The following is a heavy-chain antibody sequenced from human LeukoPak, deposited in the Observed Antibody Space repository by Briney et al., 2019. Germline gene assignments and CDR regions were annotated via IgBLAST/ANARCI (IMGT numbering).Heavy chain of an antibody. V-gene: IGHV3-7*01. CDR3: ARELVVGPAEYFQH. J-gene: IGHJ1*01. CDR1: GFTLSTSF. Sequence: PGGSLRLSCAAYGFTLSTSFMSWVRQSPGKGLEWVANIYPGGSEKYYVDSVKGRFTISRDNAENSLYLQMNNLRVEDTAVYYCARELVVGPAEYFQHWGQGTLVTVSS. D-gene: IGHD2-8*02. CDR2: IYPGGSEK.